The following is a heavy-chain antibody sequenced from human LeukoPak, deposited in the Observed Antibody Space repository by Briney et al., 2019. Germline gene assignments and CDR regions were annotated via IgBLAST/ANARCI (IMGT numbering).Heavy chain of an antibody. D-gene: IGHD3-10*01. J-gene: IGHJ6*04. CDR1: GGTFSSYA. CDR3: ASYYGSGSYHRDYYYGMDV. Sequence: GASVKVSCKASGGTFSSYAISWVRQAPGQGLEWMGGILPIFGTANYAQKFQGRVTITADESTSTAYMELSSLRSEDTAVYYCASYYGSGSYHRDYYYGMDVWGKGTTVTVSS. CDR2: ILPIFGTA. V-gene: IGHV1-69*01.